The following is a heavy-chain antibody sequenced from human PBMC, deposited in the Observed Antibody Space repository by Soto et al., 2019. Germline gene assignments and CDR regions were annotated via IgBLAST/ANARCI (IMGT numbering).Heavy chain of an antibody. CDR2: IYGNDAK. Sequence: QITLKESGPTLVKPTQTLTLTCTFSGFSLTTNAVAVGWIRQPPGKALEWLAIIYGNDAKFYSPSLTGRLTXPXXTSTNQVVLTMTNLVPVDTATYYCARRYDPYYFASWGQGTLVTVSS. CDR1: GFSLTTNAVA. J-gene: IGHJ4*02. D-gene: IGHD1-1*01. V-gene: IGHV2-5*01. CDR3: ARRYDPYYFAS.